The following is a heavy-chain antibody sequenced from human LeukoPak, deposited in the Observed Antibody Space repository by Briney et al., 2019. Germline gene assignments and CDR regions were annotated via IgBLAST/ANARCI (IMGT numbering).Heavy chain of an antibody. V-gene: IGHV1-18*01. CDR3: ARDWYPGTTAGYFDY. D-gene: IGHD1-1*01. CDR1: GYTFTSYG. CDR2: ISAYNGNT. J-gene: IGHJ4*02. Sequence: ASVKVSCTASGYTFTSYGISWVRQAPGQGLEWMGWISAYNGNTNYAQKLQGRVTMTTDTSTSTAYMELRSLRSDDTAVYYSARDWYPGTTAGYFDYWGQGTLVTVSS.